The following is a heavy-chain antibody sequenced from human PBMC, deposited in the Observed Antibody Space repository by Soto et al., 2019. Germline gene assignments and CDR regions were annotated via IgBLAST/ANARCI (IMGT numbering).Heavy chain of an antibody. V-gene: IGHV1-2*02. CDR1: GYTFSDYY. J-gene: IGHJ4*02. Sequence: ASVKVSCKASGYTFSDYYKHWVRQAPVQGPEWMGGINPTSGGTKYAPRFQGGVTMTRDGFITTAYMEFSSLRSGDTAVYYCARAPATATPEGVAFGGQGTLVTVSS. CDR2: INPTSGGT. CDR3: ARAPATATPEGVAF. D-gene: IGHD1-1*01.